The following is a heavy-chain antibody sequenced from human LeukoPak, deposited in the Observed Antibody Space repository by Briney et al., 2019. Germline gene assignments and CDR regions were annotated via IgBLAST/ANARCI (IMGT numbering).Heavy chain of an antibody. D-gene: IGHD1-14*01. V-gene: IGHV4-59*01. CDR1: GGSIRGYY. Sequence: SETLSLTCNVSGGSIRGYYWSWIRQPPGKGLEWIGYIYSSGSTNYNPSLKSRVTMSVDTSKNQFSLKVSSVTAADTAVYYCARDQGSIILGYFDYWGQGTLVTVSS. J-gene: IGHJ4*02. CDR3: ARDQGSIILGYFDY. CDR2: IYSSGST.